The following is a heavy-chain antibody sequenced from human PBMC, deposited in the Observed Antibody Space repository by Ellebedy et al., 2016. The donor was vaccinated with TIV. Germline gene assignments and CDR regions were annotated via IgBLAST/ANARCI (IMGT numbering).Heavy chain of an antibody. CDR1: GLTVSRNY. V-gene: IGHV3-66*01. D-gene: IGHD3-10*01. CDR2: INSDDAT. CDR3: ARDLLWFGEYGMDV. Sequence: GESLKISCAASGLTVSRNYMSWVRQAPGKGLEWVSLINSDDATHYADSVKGRFTISRDNFKNTLFLQMSSLRVEDTAVYYCARDLLWFGEYGMDVWGQGTTVTVSS. J-gene: IGHJ6*02.